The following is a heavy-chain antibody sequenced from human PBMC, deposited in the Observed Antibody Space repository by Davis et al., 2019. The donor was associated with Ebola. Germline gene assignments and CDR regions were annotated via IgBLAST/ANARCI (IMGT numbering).Heavy chain of an antibody. Sequence: PGGSLRLSCAASGFPFNDYGMHWVRQAPGKGLEWVAIISKDGSHKYYADSVKGRFTISRDNSKNTLYLQMNSLRAEDTAVYYCARISSSWYWFDYWGQGTLVTVSS. CDR2: ISKDGSHK. D-gene: IGHD6-13*01. J-gene: IGHJ4*02. CDR3: ARISSSWYWFDY. V-gene: IGHV3-30*03. CDR1: GFPFNDYG.